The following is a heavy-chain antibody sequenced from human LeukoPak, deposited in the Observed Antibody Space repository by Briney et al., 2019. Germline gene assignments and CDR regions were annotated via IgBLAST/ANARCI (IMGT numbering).Heavy chain of an antibody. CDR1: GYTFTGYY. J-gene: IGHJ4*02. CDR2: INPNSGGT. CDR3: ARAGIAAAGTYY. Sequence: ASVKVSCKASGYTFTGYYMHWVRQAPGQGLEWMGWINPNSGGTNYAQKFQGRVTMTRDTSISTAYMELSRLRSDDTAVYYCARAGIAAAGTYYWCQGTLVTVSS. D-gene: IGHD6-13*01. V-gene: IGHV1-2*02.